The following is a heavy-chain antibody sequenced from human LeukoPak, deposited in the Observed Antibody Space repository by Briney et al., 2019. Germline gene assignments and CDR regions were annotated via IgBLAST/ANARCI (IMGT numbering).Heavy chain of an antibody. CDR2: INHSGVT. D-gene: IGHD6-13*01. J-gene: IGHJ5*02. Sequence: PSETLSLTRAVYGGSFSGYYWSWIRQPPGKGLEWIGEINHSGVTNYNPSLKSRVTISVETSKNQFSLKLSSVTAADTAVYYCARGYSSSWYWNWFDPWGQGTLVTVSS. V-gene: IGHV4-34*01. CDR3: ARGYSSSWYWNWFDP. CDR1: GGSFSGYY.